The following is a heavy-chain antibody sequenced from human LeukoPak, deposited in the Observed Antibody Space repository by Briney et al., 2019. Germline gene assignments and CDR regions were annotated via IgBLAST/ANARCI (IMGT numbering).Heavy chain of an antibody. CDR1: GFTFSDYH. D-gene: IGHD6-19*01. Sequence: TPGGSLRLSCAASGFTFSDYHMSWIRQAPGKGLEWVSYIGSSSSYTNYADSVKGRFTISRDNAKNSLYLQMNSLRAEDTAVYYCAKLGDTRYSSGWAYYFDYWGQGTLVTVSS. CDR3: AKLGDTRYSSGWAYYFDY. CDR2: IGSSSSYT. J-gene: IGHJ4*02. V-gene: IGHV3-11*06.